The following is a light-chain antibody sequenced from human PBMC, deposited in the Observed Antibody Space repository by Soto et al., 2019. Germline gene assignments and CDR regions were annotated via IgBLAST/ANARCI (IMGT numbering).Light chain of an antibody. CDR2: AAT. CDR1: QSISSY. CDR3: QQSYSTPV. J-gene: IGKJ3*01. V-gene: IGKV1-39*01. Sequence: DIQMTQSPSSLSASVGDRVTITCRASQSISSYLNWYQQKPGKAPKVLIYAATSLQSGVPSRFSGSGSATDFTLTISSLQPEDFATYYCQQSYSTPVFGPGTKVDIK.